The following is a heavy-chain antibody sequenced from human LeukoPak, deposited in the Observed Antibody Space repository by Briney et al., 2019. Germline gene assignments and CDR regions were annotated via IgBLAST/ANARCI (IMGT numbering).Heavy chain of an antibody. CDR2: INPNSGGT. Sequence: GASVKVSRMHSRYTLTGYYIQWVRQAPGQGLEWMGWINPNSGGTNYAQKFQGRVTMNRDTSISTVHMEFSSLRSDDTAVYYCAREFMAVVVPAQGYWGQGGLLTDPS. J-gene: IGHJ4*02. CDR3: AREFMAVVVPAQGY. D-gene: IGHD2-15*01. V-gene: IGHV1-2*02. CDR1: RYTLTGYY.